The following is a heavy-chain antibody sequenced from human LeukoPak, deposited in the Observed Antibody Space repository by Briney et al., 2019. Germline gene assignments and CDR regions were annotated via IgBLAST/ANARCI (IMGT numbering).Heavy chain of an antibody. CDR2: ISSSSSYI. Sequence: GGSLRLSCAASGFTFSSYSMNWVRQAPGKGLEWVSSISSSSSYIYYADSVKGRFTISRDNSKNTLYLQMNSLRVEDTAVYYCAKDTTISPYYFDYWGQGTLVTVSS. D-gene: IGHD5-18*01. V-gene: IGHV3-21*04. CDR3: AKDTTISPYYFDY. J-gene: IGHJ4*02. CDR1: GFTFSSYS.